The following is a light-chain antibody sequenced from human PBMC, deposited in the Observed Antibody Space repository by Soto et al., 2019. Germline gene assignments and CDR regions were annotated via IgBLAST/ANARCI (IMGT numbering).Light chain of an antibody. Sequence: QSALTQPPSASGSPGQSVTISCTGTSSDVGSYNYVSWYQQHPGKAPKLMIYEVTKRPSGVPDRFSGSKSGNTASLTVSGLQPDDEADYYCSSYAGSNNKVFGTGTKVTVL. V-gene: IGLV2-8*01. J-gene: IGLJ1*01. CDR2: EVT. CDR1: SSDVGSYNY. CDR3: SSYAGSNNKV.